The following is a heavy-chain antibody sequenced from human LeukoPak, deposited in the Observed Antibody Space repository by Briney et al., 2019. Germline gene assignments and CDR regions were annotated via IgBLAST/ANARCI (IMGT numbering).Heavy chain of an antibody. Sequence: SETLSLTCTVSGGSISSYCWSWIRQPPGKGLEWIGYIYYSGSTNYNPSLKSRVTISVDTSKNQFSLKLSSVTAADTAVYYCARTGYDFWSGFSHFDYWGQGTLVTVSS. CDR2: IYYSGST. J-gene: IGHJ4*02. CDR3: ARTGYDFWSGFSHFDY. V-gene: IGHV4-59*08. CDR1: GGSISSYC. D-gene: IGHD3-3*01.